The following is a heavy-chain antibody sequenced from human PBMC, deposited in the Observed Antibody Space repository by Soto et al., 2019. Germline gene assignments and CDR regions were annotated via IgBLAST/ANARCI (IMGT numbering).Heavy chain of an antibody. V-gene: IGHV1-18*01. D-gene: IGHD3-10*01. Sequence: ASVKVSCKASGYTFTSYGISWVRQAPGQGLEWMGWISAYNGNTNYAQKLQGRVTMTTDTSTSTAYMELRSLRSDDTAVYYCARDRGYYYGSGSYYTAPRSYYYGMDVWGQGTTVTVSS. CDR3: ARDRGYYYGSGSYYTAPRSYYYGMDV. J-gene: IGHJ6*02. CDR1: GYTFTSYG. CDR2: ISAYNGNT.